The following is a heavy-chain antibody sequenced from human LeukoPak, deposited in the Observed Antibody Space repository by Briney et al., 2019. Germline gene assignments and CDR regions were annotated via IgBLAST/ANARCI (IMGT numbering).Heavy chain of an antibody. J-gene: IGHJ4*02. V-gene: IGHV3-23*01. CDR3: AKRGVVIRVFLVGFHKEAYYFDS. CDR1: GITLGNYG. CDR2: ISDSGGST. D-gene: IGHD3-10*01. Sequence: GGSLRLSCAVSGITLGNYGMSWVRQPPGKGLEWVAGISDSGGSTNYADSVKGRFTISRDTPRNTLYLQMNSLRAEDTAVYFCAKRGVVIRVFLVGFHKEAYYFDSWGQEALVTVSS.